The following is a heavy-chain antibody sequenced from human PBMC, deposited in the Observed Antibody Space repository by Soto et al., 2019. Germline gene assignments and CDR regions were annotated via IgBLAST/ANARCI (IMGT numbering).Heavy chain of an antibody. CDR3: ARGTMGATKPFDY. CDR1: GGTFSSYA. Sequence: GPSVKVSCKASGGTFSSYAISWVRQAPGQGLEWMGGIIPIFGTANYAQKFQGRVTITADESTSTAYMELSSLRSEDTAVYYCARGTMGATKPFDYWGQGTLVTVSS. CDR2: IIPIFGTA. V-gene: IGHV1-69*13. D-gene: IGHD1-26*01. J-gene: IGHJ4*02.